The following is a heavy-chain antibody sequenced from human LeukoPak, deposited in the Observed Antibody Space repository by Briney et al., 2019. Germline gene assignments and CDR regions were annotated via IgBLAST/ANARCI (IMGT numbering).Heavy chain of an antibody. CDR2: MNPNSGNT. Sequence: GASVKVSCKASGYTFTSCDINWVRQATGQGLEWMGWMNPNSGNTGYAQKFQGRVTMTRNTSISTAYMELSSLRSEDTAVYYCARGRAILRYFDWLLPNTFSFYFDYWGQGTLVTVSS. CDR3: ARGRAILRYFDWLLPNTFSFYFDY. D-gene: IGHD3-9*01. J-gene: IGHJ4*02. CDR1: GYTFTSCD. V-gene: IGHV1-8*01.